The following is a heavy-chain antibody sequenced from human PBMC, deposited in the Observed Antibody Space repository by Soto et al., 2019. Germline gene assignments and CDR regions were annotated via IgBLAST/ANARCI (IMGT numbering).Heavy chain of an antibody. Sequence: SDTLSLTFSISVGLISSLHWASRRQPPGLRLEWIGYIYYSGSTNYTPSLKSRVTISVDTSKNQFSLKLSSVTAADTAVYYCARLGSFYQSLDPWGPGTLVTSPQ. CDR1: VGLISSLH. CDR2: IYYSGST. V-gene: IGHV4-59*08. CDR3: ARLGSFYQSLDP. D-gene: IGHD2-2*01. J-gene: IGHJ5*02.